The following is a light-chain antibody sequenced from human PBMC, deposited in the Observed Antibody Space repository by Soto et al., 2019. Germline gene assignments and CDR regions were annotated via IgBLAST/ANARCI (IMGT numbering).Light chain of an antibody. CDR3: QQYNSYSPVYT. CDR2: KAS. V-gene: IGKV1-5*03. CDR1: QSISSW. J-gene: IGKJ2*01. Sequence: DIQMTQSPSTLSASVGDRVTITCRASQSISSWLAWYQQKPGKAPKLLIYKASSLESGVPSRFSGSGSGTEFNLTISILQPDDFATYYCQQYNSYSPVYTFGQGTKLEIK.